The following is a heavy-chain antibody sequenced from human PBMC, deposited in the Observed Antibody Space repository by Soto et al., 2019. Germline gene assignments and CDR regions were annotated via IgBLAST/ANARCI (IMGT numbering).Heavy chain of an antibody. CDR3: AKDEYYYSRSGYYIFDS. Sequence: GGSLRLSCVASGFTFSNYAMSWVRQAPGKGLEWVAAISHDGTNKNYGDSVKGRFTISRDNSKKTLYLQMNSLRPEDTALYYCAKDEYYYSRSGYYIFDSWGQGTLVTVSS. J-gene: IGHJ4*02. CDR1: GFTFSNYA. D-gene: IGHD3-22*01. V-gene: IGHV3-30*18. CDR2: ISHDGTNK.